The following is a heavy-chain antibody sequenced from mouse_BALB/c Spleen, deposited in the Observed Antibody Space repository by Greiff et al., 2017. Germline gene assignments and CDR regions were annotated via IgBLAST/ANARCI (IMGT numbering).Heavy chain of an antibody. D-gene: IGHD2-4*01. CDR3: ARGITRYFDV. CDR2: INPSNGRT. J-gene: IGHJ1*01. Sequence: VQLQQPGAELVKPGASVKLSCKASGYTFTSYWMHWVKQRPGQGLEWIGEINPSNGRTNYNEKFKSKATLTVDKSSSTAYMQLSSLKYEDSAVYYCARGITRYFDVWGAGTTVTVSS. CDR1: GYTFTSYW. V-gene: IGHV1S81*02.